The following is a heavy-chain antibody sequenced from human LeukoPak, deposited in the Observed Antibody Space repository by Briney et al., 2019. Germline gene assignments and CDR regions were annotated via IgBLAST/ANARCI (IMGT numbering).Heavy chain of an antibody. CDR2: IYHSGST. CDR3: ARELLSGDPSIGN. Sequence: SETLSLTCTVSGYSISNGYYWGWIRQPPGKGLEWIGNIYHSGSTYYNPSLKSRVTISVDTSKNQFSLKLSSVIAADTAVYYCARELLSGDPSIGNWGQGTLVTVSS. V-gene: IGHV4-38-2*02. J-gene: IGHJ4*02. D-gene: IGHD7-27*01. CDR1: GYSISNGYY.